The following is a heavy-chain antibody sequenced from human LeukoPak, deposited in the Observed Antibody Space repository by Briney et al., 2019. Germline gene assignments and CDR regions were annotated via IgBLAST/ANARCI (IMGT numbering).Heavy chain of an antibody. J-gene: IGHJ5*02. CDR3: AKVPLGNNYVPWFDP. D-gene: IGHD1/OR15-1a*01. CDR1: GGSFSSFY. CDR2: IYYTGST. Sequence: SETLSLTCTVSGGSFSSFYWSWIRQPPGKGLEWIGYIYYTGSTNYNPSLKSRVTILVDTSKNQFSLKLSSVTAADTAVYYCAKVPLGNNYVPWFDPWGQGTLVTVSS. V-gene: IGHV4-59*01.